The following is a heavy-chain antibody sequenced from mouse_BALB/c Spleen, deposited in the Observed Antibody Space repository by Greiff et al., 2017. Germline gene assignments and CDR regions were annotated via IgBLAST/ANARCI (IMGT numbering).Heavy chain of an antibody. CDR1: GYAFSSSW. Sequence: QVQLQQSGPELVKPGASVKISCKASGYAFSSSWMNWVKQRPGQGLEWIGRIYPGDGDTNYNGKFKGKATLTADKSSSTAYMQLSSLTSVDSAVYFCARGYGSFYAMDYWGQGTSVTVSS. CDR2: IYPGDGDT. J-gene: IGHJ4*01. D-gene: IGHD2-10*02. CDR3: ARGYGSFYAMDY. V-gene: IGHV1-82*01.